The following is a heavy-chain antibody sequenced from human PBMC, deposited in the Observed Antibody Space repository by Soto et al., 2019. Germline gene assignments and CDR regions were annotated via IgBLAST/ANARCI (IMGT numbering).Heavy chain of an antibody. D-gene: IGHD1-26*01. V-gene: IGHV3-7*03. CDR1: GFTLNNYF. J-gene: IGHJ6*02. CDR2: IKQDGSEI. Sequence: GGSLRLSCAASGFTLNNYFMSWVRQAPGKGLEWVANIKQDGSEIYYVDSVKGRFTISRDNAKNSLYLQMSGLRAEDTAVYYCARNWREDYYGMDVWGQGTTVTVSS. CDR3: ARNWREDYYGMDV.